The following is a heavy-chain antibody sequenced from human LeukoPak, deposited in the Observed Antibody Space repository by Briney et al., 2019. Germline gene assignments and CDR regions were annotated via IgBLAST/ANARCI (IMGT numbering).Heavy chain of an antibody. D-gene: IGHD3-22*01. V-gene: IGHV1-2*04. CDR2: INPNSGGT. Sequence: ASVKVSCKASGYTFTGYYMHRVRQAPGQGLEWMGWINPNSGGTNYAQKFQGWVTMTRDTSISTAYMELSRLRSDDTAVYYCARGEGYYDSSGYGAFDIWGQGTMVTVSS. J-gene: IGHJ3*02. CDR1: GYTFTGYY. CDR3: ARGEGYYDSSGYGAFDI.